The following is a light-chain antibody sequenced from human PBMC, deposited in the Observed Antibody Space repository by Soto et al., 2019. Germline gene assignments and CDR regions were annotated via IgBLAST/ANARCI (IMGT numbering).Light chain of an antibody. J-gene: IGKJ5*01. V-gene: IGKV3-15*01. CDR1: QSVSSN. CDR3: QQYNNWPPIT. Sequence: EIVMTQAPATLSVSPGERATLSCRASQSVSSNLAWYQQKPGQARRLLIYGASTRATGIPARFSGSGSGTEFTLTISSLQSEDFAVYFCQQYNNWPPITFGQGTRLEIK. CDR2: GAS.